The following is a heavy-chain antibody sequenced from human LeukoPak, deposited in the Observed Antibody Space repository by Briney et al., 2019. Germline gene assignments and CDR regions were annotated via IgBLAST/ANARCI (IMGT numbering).Heavy chain of an antibody. CDR1: GFTFNNYW. CDR2: INKDGSRT. D-gene: IGHD2-21*02. J-gene: IGHJ4*02. V-gene: IGHV3-7*01. CDR3: ARDGVTSSIDY. Sequence: GGSLRLSCAASGFTFNNYWMIWVRQAPGKGLVWLANINKDGSRTYYVDSVKGRFTISRDNAKRSLFLQMNSLRAEDTGVYYCARDGVTSSIDYWGQGTLVTVSS.